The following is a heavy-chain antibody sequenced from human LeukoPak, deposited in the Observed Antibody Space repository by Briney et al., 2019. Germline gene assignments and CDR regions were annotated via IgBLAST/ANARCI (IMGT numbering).Heavy chain of an antibody. CDR1: GYSFTTYW. V-gene: IGHV5-51*01. CDR2: IYPGDSDT. CDR3: ARTPDSSGKNWFDP. Sequence: GESLQISCKGSGYSFTTYWIAWVRQMPGKGLEWMGIIYPGDSDTRYSPSFQGQVSISVDKSISTAYLQWSSLKASDTAMYYCARTPDSSGKNWFDPWGQGTLVTVSS. D-gene: IGHD3-22*01. J-gene: IGHJ5*02.